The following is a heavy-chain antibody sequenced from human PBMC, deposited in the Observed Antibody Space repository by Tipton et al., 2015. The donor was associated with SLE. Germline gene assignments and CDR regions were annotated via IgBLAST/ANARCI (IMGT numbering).Heavy chain of an antibody. Sequence: LRLSCTVSGGSVSSGSYYWGWIRQPPGKGLEWIGSIYYSGSTYYNPSLKSRVTISVDTSKNQFSLKLSSVTAADTAVYYCARGMDSGRGGWFDPWGQGTLVTVSS. D-gene: IGHD1-26*01. V-gene: IGHV4-39*07. CDR3: ARGMDSGRGGWFDP. CDR1: GGSVSSGSYY. CDR2: IYYSGST. J-gene: IGHJ5*02.